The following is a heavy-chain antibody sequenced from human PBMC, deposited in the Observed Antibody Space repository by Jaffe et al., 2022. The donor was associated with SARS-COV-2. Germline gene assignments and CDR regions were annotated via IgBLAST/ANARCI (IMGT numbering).Heavy chain of an antibody. CDR1: GYPFSSYG. Sequence: QLQLVQSGAEVKKPGASVRVSCKASGYPFSSYGISWVRQAPGQGLEWMGWISADGSTNYAPNLRGRVTMTTDTSTGTAYMELRSLGSDDTAVYYCARDGLIAAVGTFDYWGQGSLVIVTS. D-gene: IGHD6-13*01. J-gene: IGHJ4*02. CDR3: ARDGLIAAVGTFDY. V-gene: IGHV1-18*04. CDR2: ISADGST.